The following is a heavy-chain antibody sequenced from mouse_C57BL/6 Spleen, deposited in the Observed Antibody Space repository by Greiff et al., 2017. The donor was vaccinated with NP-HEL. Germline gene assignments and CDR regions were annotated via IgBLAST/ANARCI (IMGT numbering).Heavy chain of an antibody. CDR2: IDPETGGT. CDR3: TKTGKGYFDY. CDR1: GYTFTDYE. V-gene: IGHV1-15*01. Sequence: VQLQQSGAELVRPGASVTLSCKASGYTFTDYEMHWVKQTPVHGLEWIGAIDPETGGTAYNQKFKGKAILTADKSSSTAYMELRSLTSEDSAVYYCTKTGKGYFDYWGQGTTLTVSS. D-gene: IGHD4-1*01. J-gene: IGHJ2*01.